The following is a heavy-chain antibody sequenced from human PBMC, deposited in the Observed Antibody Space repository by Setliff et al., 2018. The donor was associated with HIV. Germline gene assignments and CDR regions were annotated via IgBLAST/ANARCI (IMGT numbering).Heavy chain of an antibody. J-gene: IGHJ5*02. D-gene: IGHD1-26*01. CDR1: GYTFSAYY. Sequence: ASVKVSCKVSGYTFSAYYLHWVRRAPGQGLAWMGWINPNSGATKYAQNFQGRVTMTRDTSISTAYMDLSSLTSDDTAVCYCALASIVSTARWNHWGRGTLVTVSS. CDR3: ALASIVSTARWNH. V-gene: IGHV1-2*02. CDR2: INPNSGAT.